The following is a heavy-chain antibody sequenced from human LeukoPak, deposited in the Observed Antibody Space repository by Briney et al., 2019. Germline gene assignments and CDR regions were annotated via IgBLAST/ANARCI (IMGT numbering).Heavy chain of an antibody. CDR1: GGSISSYY. CDR2: IYYSGST. Sequence: SETLSLTCTVSGGSISSYYWSRIRQPPGKGLEWIGYIYYSGSTNYNPSLKSRVTISVDTSKNQFSLKLSSVTAADTAVYYCARSPYLPLYYFDYWGQGTLVTVSS. J-gene: IGHJ4*02. CDR3: ARSPYLPLYYFDY. D-gene: IGHD3-16*01. V-gene: IGHV4-59*08.